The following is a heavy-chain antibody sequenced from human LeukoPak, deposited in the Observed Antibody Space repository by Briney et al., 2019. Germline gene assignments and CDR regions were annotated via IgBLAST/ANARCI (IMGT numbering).Heavy chain of an antibody. CDR1: GGTFSSYA. CDR3: ARDKKSRTIFGVVRNKGVWFDP. D-gene: IGHD3-3*01. Sequence: SVKVSCKASGGTFSSYAISWVRQAPGQGLEWMGGIIPIFGTANYAQKFQGRVTITADKSTSTAYMELSSLRSEDTAVYYCARDKKSRTIFGVVRNKGVWFDPWGQGTLVTVSS. J-gene: IGHJ5*02. CDR2: IIPIFGTA. V-gene: IGHV1-69*06.